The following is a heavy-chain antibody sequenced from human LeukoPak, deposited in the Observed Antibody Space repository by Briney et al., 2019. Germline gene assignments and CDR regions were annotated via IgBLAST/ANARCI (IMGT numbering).Heavy chain of an antibody. Sequence: GGSLRLSCAASGFTFSSFAISWVRQAPGKGLEWVSYFSTRSSTISYADSVKGRFAISRDNAKNSLYLQMNSLRDEDTAVYYCARDQDYGFDSWGQGTLVTVSS. D-gene: IGHD4-17*01. J-gene: IGHJ4*02. CDR3: ARDQDYGFDS. CDR2: FSTRSSTI. CDR1: GFTFSSFA. V-gene: IGHV3-48*02.